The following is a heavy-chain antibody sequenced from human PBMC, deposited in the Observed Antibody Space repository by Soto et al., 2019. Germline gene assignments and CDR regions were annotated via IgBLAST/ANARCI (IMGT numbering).Heavy chain of an antibody. CDR3: ARVRLRLGERSAYYGMDV. CDR1: GGSFSGYY. V-gene: IGHV4-34*01. J-gene: IGHJ6*02. CDR2: INHSGST. D-gene: IGHD3-16*01. Sequence: SETLSLTCAVYGGSFSGYYWSWIRQPPGKGLEWIGEINHSGSTNYNPSLKSRVTISVDTSKNQFSLKLSSVTAADTAVYYCARVRLRLGERSAYYGMDVWGQGNTVTVSS.